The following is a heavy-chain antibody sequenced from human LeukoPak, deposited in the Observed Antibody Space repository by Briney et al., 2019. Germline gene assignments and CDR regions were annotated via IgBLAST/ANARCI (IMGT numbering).Heavy chain of an antibody. CDR3: ARSPDILTGENFDY. Sequence: GASEKVSCTASGYTFSGYYMHWVRQAPGQGLEWMGGINPKSGGTNEAQKFHDRVTMTRDTSIMTAYMEVSRLRSDDTAVYYCARSPDILTGENFDYWGQGTLVTVSS. J-gene: IGHJ4*02. CDR1: GYTFSGYY. D-gene: IGHD3-9*01. V-gene: IGHV1-2*02. CDR2: INPKSGGT.